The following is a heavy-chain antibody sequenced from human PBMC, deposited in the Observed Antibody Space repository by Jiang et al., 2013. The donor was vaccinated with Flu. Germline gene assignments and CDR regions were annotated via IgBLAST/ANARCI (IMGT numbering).Heavy chain of an antibody. CDR1: GDSVSSDSAA. CDR3: ASGPGDY. J-gene: IGHJ4*02. Sequence: SQTLSLTCTISGDSVSSDSAAWNWIRQSPSRGLEWLGGTYYRSKWYLDYALSVQSRITINPDTSKNQFSLHLKSVTPEDSALYCCASGPGDYWGQGILVTVSS. CDR2: TYYRSKWYL. V-gene: IGHV6-1*01.